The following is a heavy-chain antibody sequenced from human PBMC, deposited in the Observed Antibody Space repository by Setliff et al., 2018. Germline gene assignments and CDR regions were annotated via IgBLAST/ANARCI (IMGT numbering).Heavy chain of an antibody. CDR3: AHIAGGGNSPRHDY. CDR1: GLSLSTSLVG. J-gene: IGHJ4*02. Sequence: GSGPTLVNPTQTLTLTCTFSGLSLSTSLVGVGWIRQPPGKALEWLALIYWNDEKRYSPSLKSRLTITKDTSKNQVVLTMTNMDPVDTATYYCAHIAGGGNSPRHDYWGQGTLVTVSS. D-gene: IGHD2-21*01. CDR2: IYWNDEK. V-gene: IGHV2-5*01.